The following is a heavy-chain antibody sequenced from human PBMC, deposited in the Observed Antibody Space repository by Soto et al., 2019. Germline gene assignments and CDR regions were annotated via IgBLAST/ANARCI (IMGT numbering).Heavy chain of an antibody. CDR2: IKTKTDGGTA. CDR1: GFTFAAAGFSFGNTW. J-gene: IGHJ6*03. Sequence: EVQLVESGGGLVKPGGSLRLSCAASGFTFAAAGFSFGNTWMSWVRQAPGKGLEWVGRIKTKTDGGTADYAAPGKARLTISRDNPENPLYLQMNSLKGADTAVYYCITLNHDFWSGPISDLYYMGVWGKGTTVTVSS. D-gene: IGHD3-3*01. CDR3: ITLNHDFWSGPISDLYYMGV. V-gene: IGHV3-15*01.